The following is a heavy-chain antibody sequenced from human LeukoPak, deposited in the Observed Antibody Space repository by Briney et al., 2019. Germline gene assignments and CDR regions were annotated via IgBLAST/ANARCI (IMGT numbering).Heavy chain of an antibody. CDR2: IYYSGSL. V-gene: IGHV4-59*01. CDR3: ARGEGYSSGWYLYYFDC. D-gene: IGHD6-19*01. J-gene: IGHJ4*02. Sequence: SETLSLTCTVSGGSISSYYWSWIRQPPGKGMEWIGYIYYSGSLNYNPSLKSRVTISVDTSKNQFSLKLSSVTAADTAVYYCARGEGYSSGWYLYYFDCWGQGTLVTVSS. CDR1: GGSISSYY.